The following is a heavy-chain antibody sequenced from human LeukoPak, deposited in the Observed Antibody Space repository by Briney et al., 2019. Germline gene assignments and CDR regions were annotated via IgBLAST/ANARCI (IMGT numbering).Heavy chain of an antibody. D-gene: IGHD6-19*01. CDR3: ARHSSGWYYFDY. J-gene: IGHJ4*02. CDR1: GFTFSSYW. Sequence: PVGSLRLSCAASGFTFSSYWMSWVRQAPGKGLEWVANIKQDGDEKHYVDSVEGRFTISRDNAKNSLHLQMNSLRAEDTAVYYCARHSSGWYYFDYWGQGTLVTVSS. CDR2: IKQDGDEK. V-gene: IGHV3-7*04.